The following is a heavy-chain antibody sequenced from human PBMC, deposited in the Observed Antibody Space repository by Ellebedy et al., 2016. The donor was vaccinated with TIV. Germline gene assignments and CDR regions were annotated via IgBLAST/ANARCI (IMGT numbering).Heavy chain of an antibody. CDR3: ARAITMVRGVMGEFDP. CDR2: IDPSDSYT. D-gene: IGHD3-10*01. J-gene: IGHJ5*02. Sequence: KVSCKGFGYRFTNYWITWVRQMPGKGLEWMGTIDPSDSYTNDNPSFQGHVTISLDRSINTAFLQWSSLKASDTAMYYCARAITMVRGVMGEFDPWGQGTLVTVSS. V-gene: IGHV5-10-1*01. CDR1: GYRFTNYW.